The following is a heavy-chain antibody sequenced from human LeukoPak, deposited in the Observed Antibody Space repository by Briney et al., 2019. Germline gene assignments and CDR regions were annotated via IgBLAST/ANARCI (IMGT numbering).Heavy chain of an antibody. Sequence: SETLSLTCAVSGGSFSSYYWSWIRQPPGKGLEWIGEINHSGSTNYNPSLKTRVTISVDTSKNQFSLKLSSVTAADTAVYYCAREPLVATVYNWFVPWGQGTLVTVSS. V-gene: IGHV4-34*01. J-gene: IGHJ5*02. D-gene: IGHD5-12*01. CDR2: INHSGST. CDR3: AREPLVATVYNWFVP. CDR1: GGSFSSYY.